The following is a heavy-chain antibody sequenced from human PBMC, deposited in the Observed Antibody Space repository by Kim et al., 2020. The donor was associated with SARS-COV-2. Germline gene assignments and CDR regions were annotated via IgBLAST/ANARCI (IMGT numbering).Heavy chain of an antibody. J-gene: IGHJ4*01. V-gene: IGHV4-38-2*02. CDR1: GYSISSGYY. CDR3: ALIGKYCGGDCYSFDY. Sequence: SETLSLTCTVSGYSISSGYYWGWIRQPPGKGLEWIGSICHSGSTYYNPSLKSRVTISVDTSKNQFSLKLSSVTAADTAVYYCALIGKYCGGDCYSFDYWG. CDR2: ICHSGST. D-gene: IGHD2-21*02.